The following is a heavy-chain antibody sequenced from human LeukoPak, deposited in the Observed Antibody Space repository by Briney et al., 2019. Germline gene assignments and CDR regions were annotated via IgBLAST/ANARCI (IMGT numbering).Heavy chain of an antibody. J-gene: IGHJ4*02. CDR2: IRYDGSNK. CDR3: AKDSPKAVALDY. D-gene: IGHD6-19*01. V-gene: IGHV3-30*02. CDR1: GFTFSSYG. Sequence: GGSLRLSCAASGFTFSSYGMHWVRQAPGKGLEWVAFIRYDGSNKYYADSVKGRFTISRDSSKNTLYLQMNSLRAEDTAVCYCAKDSPKAVALDYWGQGTLVTVSS.